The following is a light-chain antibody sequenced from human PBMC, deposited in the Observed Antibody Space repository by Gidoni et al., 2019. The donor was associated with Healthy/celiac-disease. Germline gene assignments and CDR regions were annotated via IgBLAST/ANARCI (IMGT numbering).Light chain of an antibody. CDR1: QSVSSSY. V-gene: IGKV3-20*01. Sequence: VLTQSPGTLSVSPGERATHSCRASQSVSSSYLAWYQQKPGQAPRLLIYGASSRATGIPDRFSGSGSGTDFTLTISRLEPEDFAVYYCQQYGSSLVTFGQGTKLEIK. CDR2: GAS. J-gene: IGKJ2*01. CDR3: QQYGSSLVT.